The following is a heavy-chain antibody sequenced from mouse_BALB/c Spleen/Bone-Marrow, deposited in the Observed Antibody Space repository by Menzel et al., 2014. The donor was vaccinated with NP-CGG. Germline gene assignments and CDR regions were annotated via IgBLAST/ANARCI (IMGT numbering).Heavy chain of an antibody. J-gene: IGHJ2*01. CDR2: INPDSRTI. V-gene: IGHV4-1*02. D-gene: IGHD2-1*01. Sequence: EVKLVESGGGLVQPGGSLKLSCAASGFDFRRYWMSWVRQAPGKGLQWIGEINPDSRTINYTPSPKDKFIISRDNAKNTLYLQMAKVRSEDTALYYCARGSYYGHLDYWGQGTTLTVSS. CDR1: GFDFRRYW. CDR3: ARGSYYGHLDY.